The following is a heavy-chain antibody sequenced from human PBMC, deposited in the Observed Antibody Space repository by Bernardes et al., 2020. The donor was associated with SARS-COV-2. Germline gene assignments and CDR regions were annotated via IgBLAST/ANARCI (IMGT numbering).Heavy chain of an antibody. Sequence: GGSLRLCCAASGFTFTKYDMSWVRQAPGKGLEWVSGISGSGNTTYYADSVKGRFTISRDNSKNTLFLQMDSLRAEDTAVYYCAKDDDRPLFGAPGFDSWGQGTLVTVSS. J-gene: IGHJ4*02. CDR3: AKDDDRPLFGAPGFDS. V-gene: IGHV3-23*01. D-gene: IGHD3-3*01. CDR2: ISGSGNTT. CDR1: GFTFTKYD.